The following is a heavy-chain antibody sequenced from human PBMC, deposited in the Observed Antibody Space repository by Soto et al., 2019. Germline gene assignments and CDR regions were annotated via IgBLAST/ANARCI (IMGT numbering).Heavy chain of an antibody. CDR1: GGSFSGYY. CDR3: ARGLVIGGYFYY. Sequence: QVQLQQWGAGLLKPSETLSLTCAVYGGSFSGYYWSWIRQPPGKGLEWIGEIKHSGSTNYNPSLKIRVTISVHTSKTHCFLRLSFVADADTAVYCGARGLVIGGYFYYWGQGTLVTVSS. CDR2: IKHSGST. J-gene: IGHJ4*02. D-gene: IGHD2-21*01. V-gene: IGHV4-34*01.